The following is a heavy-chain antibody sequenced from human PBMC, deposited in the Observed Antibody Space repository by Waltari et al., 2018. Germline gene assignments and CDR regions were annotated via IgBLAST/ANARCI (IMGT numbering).Heavy chain of an antibody. J-gene: IGHJ5*02. V-gene: IGHV4-59*11. Sequence: QVQLQESGPGLVKPSETLSLTCTVSGGSISSHYWSWIRQPPGKGLEWLGYIDYSGSTNYNPSLKSRVTISVDTSKNQFSLKLSSVTAADTAVYYCARGPLNFDPWGQGTLVTVSS. CDR1: GGSISSHY. CDR3: ARGPLNFDP. CDR2: IDYSGST.